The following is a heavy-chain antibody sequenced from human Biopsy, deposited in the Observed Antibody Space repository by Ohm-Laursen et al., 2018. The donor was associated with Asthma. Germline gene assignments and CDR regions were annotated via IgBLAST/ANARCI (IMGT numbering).Heavy chain of an antibody. Sequence: SLRLSCTASGFTFDNYTMHWVRQAPGKGLEWVTIISYDGRNTYYADSVEGRFTISRDNSKNTLFLQMSSLRPEDTAVYYCARGGLHYYEYYGMDVWGQGTAVTVSS. CDR2: ISYDGRNT. J-gene: IGHJ6*02. CDR3: ARGGLHYYEYYGMDV. D-gene: IGHD2-21*02. V-gene: IGHV3-30*04. CDR1: GFTFDNYT.